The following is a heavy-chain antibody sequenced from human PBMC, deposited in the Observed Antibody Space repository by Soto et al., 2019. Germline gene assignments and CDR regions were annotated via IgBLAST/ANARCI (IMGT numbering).Heavy chain of an antibody. D-gene: IGHD1-26*01. Sequence: GGSLRLSCAASGFTFSSYGMHWVRQAPGKGLEWVAVIWYDGSNKYYADSVKGRFTISRDNSKNTLYLQMNSLRAEDTAVYYCARGIGYSGSPDRFDYFDYWGQGTLVTVSS. CDR2: IWYDGSNK. V-gene: IGHV3-33*01. J-gene: IGHJ4*02. CDR3: ARGIGYSGSPDRFDYFDY. CDR1: GFTFSSYG.